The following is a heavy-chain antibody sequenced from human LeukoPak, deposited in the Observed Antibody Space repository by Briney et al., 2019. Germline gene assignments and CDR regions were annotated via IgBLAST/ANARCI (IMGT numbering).Heavy chain of an antibody. D-gene: IGHD2-15*01. CDR3: ATTSQYCSGGSCYFDGFDI. V-gene: IGHV5-51*01. CDR1: GYIFTS. CDR2: IYPGDSDG. J-gene: IGHJ3*02. Sequence: GESLKISCKASGYIFTSQVSGKVLEWMGIIYPGDSDGRYNPSFQGQLTISADKSISTAYLQWSSLKASDTAMYYCATTSQYCSGGSCYFDGFDIWGQGTMVTVSS.